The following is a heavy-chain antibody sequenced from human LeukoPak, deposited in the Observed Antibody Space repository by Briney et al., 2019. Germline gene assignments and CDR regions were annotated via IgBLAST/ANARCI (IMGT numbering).Heavy chain of an antibody. V-gene: IGHV6-1*01. D-gene: IGHD5-12*01. CDR3: ARGSAEATISYYYYYMDV. CDR1: GDSVSSNSAA. Sequence: SQTLSLTCAISGDSVSSNSAAWNWIRQSPSRGLEWLGRTYCRSKWYNDYAVSVESRITINPDTSKNQFSLQLNSVTPEDTAVYYCARGSAEATISYYYYYMDVWGKGTTVTVSS. CDR2: TYCRSKWYN. J-gene: IGHJ6*03.